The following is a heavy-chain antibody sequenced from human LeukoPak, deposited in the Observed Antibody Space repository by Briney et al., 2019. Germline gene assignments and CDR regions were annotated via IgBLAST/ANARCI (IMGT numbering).Heavy chain of an antibody. J-gene: IGHJ4*02. CDR3: ARGLDGYNYDY. CDR1: GGSISSGDYY. Sequence: SETLSLTCTVSGGSISSGDYYWSWIRQPPGKGPEWIGYIYYSGSTYYNPSLKSRLTLSVDTSKNQFSLKLSSVTAADTAVYYCARGLDGYNYDYWGQGTLVTVSS. V-gene: IGHV4-30-4*01. D-gene: IGHD5-24*01. CDR2: IYYSGST.